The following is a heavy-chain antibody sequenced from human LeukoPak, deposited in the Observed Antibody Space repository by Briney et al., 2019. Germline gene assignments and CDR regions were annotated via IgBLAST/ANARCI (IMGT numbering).Heavy chain of an antibody. CDR1: GFTFSSYG. V-gene: IGHV3-30*18. J-gene: IGHJ1*01. D-gene: IGHD2-2*01. Sequence: GGSLRLSCAASGFTFSSYGMHWVRQAPGKGLEWVAVISYDGSNKYYADSVKGRFTISRDNSKNTLYLQMNSLRAEDTAVYYCAKVPDIVVVPAIPEGYFQHWGQGTLVTVSS. CDR2: ISYDGSNK. CDR3: AKVPDIVVVPAIPEGYFQH.